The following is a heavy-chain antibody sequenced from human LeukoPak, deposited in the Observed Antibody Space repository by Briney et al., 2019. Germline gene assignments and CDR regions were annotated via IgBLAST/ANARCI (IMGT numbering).Heavy chain of an antibody. V-gene: IGHV1-2*04. CDR1: GYTFTGYY. D-gene: IGHD1-1*01. J-gene: IGHJ5*02. CDR3: ARSAGTRNNWFDP. Sequence: ASVKVSCKASGYTFTGYYMHWVRQAPGQGLEWMGWINPNSGGTNYAQKFQGWVTMTRDTSISTAYMELSRLRSDDTAVYYCARSAGTRNNWFDPWGQGTLVTVSS. CDR2: INPNSGGT.